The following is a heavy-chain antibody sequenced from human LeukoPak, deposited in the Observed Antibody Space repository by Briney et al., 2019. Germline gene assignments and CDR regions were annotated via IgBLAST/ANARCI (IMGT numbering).Heavy chain of an antibody. CDR1: GGSISSYY. CDR2: IYYSGST. V-gene: IGHV4-59*01. J-gene: IGHJ4*02. D-gene: IGHD3-22*01. CDR3: ARRVYYDSSGYYYFDY. Sequence: KASETLSLTCTVSGGSISSYYWSWIRQPPGKGLEWIGYIYYSGSTNYNPSLKSRVTISVDTSKNQFSLKLSSVTAADTAVYYCARRVYYDSSGYYYFDYWGQGTLVTVSS.